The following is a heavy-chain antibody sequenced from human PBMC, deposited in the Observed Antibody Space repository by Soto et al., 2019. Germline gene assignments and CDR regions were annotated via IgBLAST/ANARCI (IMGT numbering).Heavy chain of an antibody. Sequence: GASVKVSCKASGYTFTRYGISWVRQAPGQGLEWMGWISAYSGNTDYAQKFQGRVTMTTDTSTSTAYMELRSLRSDDTAVYYCARKYYYDSSPFDYWGQGTLVTSPQ. V-gene: IGHV1-18*01. CDR1: GYTFTRYG. CDR3: ARKYYYDSSPFDY. J-gene: IGHJ4*02. CDR2: ISAYSGNT. D-gene: IGHD3-22*01.